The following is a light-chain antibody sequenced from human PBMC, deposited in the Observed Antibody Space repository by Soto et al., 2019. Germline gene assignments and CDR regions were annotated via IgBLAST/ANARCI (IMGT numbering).Light chain of an antibody. V-gene: IGKV1-27*01. J-gene: IGKJ1*01. CDR1: QGISNY. CDR3: QQYNSAPQT. Sequence: DIQMTQSPSSLSASVGDRVTITCRASQGISNYVAWYQQKPGKVPKLLIYAASTLQSGVPSRFSGSGSGTDFTLTISGLQPEDVATYYCQQYNSAPQTFGQGTKVDIK. CDR2: AAS.